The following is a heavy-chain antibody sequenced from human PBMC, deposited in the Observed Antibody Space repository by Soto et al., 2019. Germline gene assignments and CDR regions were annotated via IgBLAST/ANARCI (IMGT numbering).Heavy chain of an antibody. J-gene: IGHJ6*02. D-gene: IGHD3-10*01. CDR3: ARGVLRLGELFSSMDV. Sequence: QVQLVQSGAEVKKPGASVKVSCKASAYTFTRYAIHWVRQAPGQRLEWMGWINAGNGNTKYSQKFQGRVSITRDTSASTAYMELSSLRSEDAAVYYCARGVLRLGELFSSMDVWGQGTTVTVSS. CDR1: AYTFTRYA. V-gene: IGHV1-3*01. CDR2: INAGNGNT.